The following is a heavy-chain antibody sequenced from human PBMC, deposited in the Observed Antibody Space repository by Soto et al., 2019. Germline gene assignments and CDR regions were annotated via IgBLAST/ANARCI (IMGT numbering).Heavy chain of an antibody. Sequence: QVQLVQSGAEVKKPGASVKVSCKASGSSFTRYYINWVRQAPGQGLGWMGWTRAYTGNTHYKEKLQCRVTSTTDTSTSTAYMELSSLRSDDTAVYCCARGGQWDFLSDYWGQGTLVTVSS. CDR3: ARGGQWDFLSDY. D-gene: IGHD1-26*01. CDR2: TRAYTGNT. CDR1: GSSFTRYY. V-gene: IGHV1-18*01. J-gene: IGHJ4*02.